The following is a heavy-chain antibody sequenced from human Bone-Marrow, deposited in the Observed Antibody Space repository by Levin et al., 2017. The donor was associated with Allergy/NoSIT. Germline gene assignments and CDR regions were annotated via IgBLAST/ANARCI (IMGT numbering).Heavy chain of an antibody. CDR3: ARDLYRTAYGTLDY. D-gene: IGHD3-16*01. J-gene: IGHJ4*02. V-gene: IGHV3-30-3*01. CDR2: MSHDGSKK. CDR1: GFTFNKYA. Sequence: PGGSLRLSCAASGFTFNKYAMHWVRQTPDKGLEWVAVMSHDGSKKYYADSVKGRFTISRDNSENTLYLQMNSLRAEDTAVYYCARDLYRTAYGTLDYWGQGTLVTVSS.